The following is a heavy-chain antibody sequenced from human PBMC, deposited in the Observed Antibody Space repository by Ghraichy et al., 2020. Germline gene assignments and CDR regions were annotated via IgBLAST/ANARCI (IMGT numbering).Heavy chain of an antibody. J-gene: IGHJ6*02. CDR3: ARYVSAYDEVDV. V-gene: IGHV4-34*01. CDR2: IYHSGST. Sequence: SETLSLTCTVSGGSFSGYYWSWIRQPPGKGLEWIGEIYHSGSTNYNPSLKSRVTISVDTSKNQFSLKLSSVTAADTAVYYCARYVSAYDEVDVWGQGTKVTVSS. CDR1: GGSFSGYY. D-gene: IGHD5-12*01.